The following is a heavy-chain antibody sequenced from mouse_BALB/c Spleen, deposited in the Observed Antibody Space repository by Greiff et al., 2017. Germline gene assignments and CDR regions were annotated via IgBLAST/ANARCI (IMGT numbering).Heavy chain of an antibody. CDR1: GFTFSDYY. Sequence: EVQLQESGGGLVKPGGSLKLSCAASGFTFSDYYMYWVRQTPEKRLEWVATISDGGSYTYYPDSVKGRFTISRDNAKNNLYLQMSSLKSEDTAMYYCARLRRGEYYCDYWGQGTTLTVSS. V-gene: IGHV5-4*02. CDR3: ARLRRGEYYCDY. J-gene: IGHJ2*01. D-gene: IGHD2-12*01. CDR2: ISDGGSYT.